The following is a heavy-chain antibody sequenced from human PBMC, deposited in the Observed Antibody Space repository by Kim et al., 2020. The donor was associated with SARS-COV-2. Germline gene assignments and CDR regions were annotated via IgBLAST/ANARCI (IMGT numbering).Heavy chain of an antibody. J-gene: IGHJ4*02. D-gene: IGHD6-6*01. Sequence: GGSLRLSCAASGFTFSSYAMHWVRQAPGKGLEWVAVISYDGSNKYYADSVKGRFTISRDNSKNTLYLQMNSLRAEDTAVYYCARVRPSYPQDYWGQGTLVTVSS. V-gene: IGHV3-30-3*01. CDR1: GFTFSSYA. CDR3: ARVRPSYPQDY. CDR2: ISYDGSNK.